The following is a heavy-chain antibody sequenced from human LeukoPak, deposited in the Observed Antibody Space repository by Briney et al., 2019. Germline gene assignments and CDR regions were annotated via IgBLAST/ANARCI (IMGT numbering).Heavy chain of an antibody. Sequence: QTGGSLRLSCAASGFTFSSYAMSWVRQAPGKGLEWVSAISGSGGSAYYADSVKGRFTISRDNSKNTLYLQMNSLRAEDTAVYYCARDLPGHPIPAAGYGMDVWGQGTTVTVSS. J-gene: IGHJ6*02. CDR3: ARDLPGHPIPAAGYGMDV. CDR2: ISGSGGSA. CDR1: GFTFSSYA. D-gene: IGHD6-13*01. V-gene: IGHV3-23*01.